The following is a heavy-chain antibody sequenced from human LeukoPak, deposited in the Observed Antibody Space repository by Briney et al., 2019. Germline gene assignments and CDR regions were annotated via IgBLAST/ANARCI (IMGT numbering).Heavy chain of an antibody. V-gene: IGHV3-21*04. CDR3: AKPHSSSWSMYFDY. CDR2: ISSSSSYI. D-gene: IGHD6-13*01. CDR1: GFTFSSYS. Sequence: GGSLRLSCAASGFTFSSYSMNWVRQAPGKGLEWVSSISSSSSYIYYADSVKGRFTISRDNAKNSLYLQMNSLRAEDTAVYYCAKPHSSSWSMYFDYWGQGTLVTVSS. J-gene: IGHJ4*02.